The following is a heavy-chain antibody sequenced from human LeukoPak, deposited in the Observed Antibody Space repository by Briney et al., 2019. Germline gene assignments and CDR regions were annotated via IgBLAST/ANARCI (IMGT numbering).Heavy chain of an antibody. Sequence: SLRLSCAASGFTFDDYAMHWVRQAPGKGLEWVSGISWNSGSIGYADSVKGRFTISRDNAKNSLYLQMNSLRAEDTALYYCAKVGLLWFGELLNAFDIWGQGTMVTVSS. CDR1: GFTFDDYA. CDR3: AKVGLLWFGELLNAFDI. CDR2: ISWNSGSI. V-gene: IGHV3-9*01. J-gene: IGHJ3*02. D-gene: IGHD3-10*01.